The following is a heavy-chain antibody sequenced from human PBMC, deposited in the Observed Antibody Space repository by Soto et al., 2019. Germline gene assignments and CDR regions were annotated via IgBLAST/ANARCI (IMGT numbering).Heavy chain of an antibody. J-gene: IGHJ4*02. Sequence: GVPVKVCCEKCGDTINSSCRCWARHAPGRGLEWMGWINPGNGNTKYSQKIQGRVIIERDTSASTAYMELSSLRSEDTAVYYCARGGYFDSSNYLAYWGLGTLVTVSS. CDR2: INPGNGNT. D-gene: IGHD3-22*01. CDR3: ARGGYFDSSNYLAY. V-gene: IGHV1-3*01. CDR1: GDTINSSC.